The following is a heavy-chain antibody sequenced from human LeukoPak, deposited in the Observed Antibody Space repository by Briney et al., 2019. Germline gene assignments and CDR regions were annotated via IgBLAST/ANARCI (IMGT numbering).Heavy chain of an antibody. CDR1: GFTFSSYA. D-gene: IGHD2-21*02. CDR2: ISGSGVST. J-gene: IGHJ3*02. Sequence: PGGSLRLSCAASGFTFSSYAMSWVRQAPGKGLEWVSAISGSGVSTYYADSVKGRFTISRDNAKNSLYLQMNSLRAEDTAVYYCAREIVVVTAMMFAFDIWGQGTMVTVSS. CDR3: AREIVVVTAMMFAFDI. V-gene: IGHV3-23*01.